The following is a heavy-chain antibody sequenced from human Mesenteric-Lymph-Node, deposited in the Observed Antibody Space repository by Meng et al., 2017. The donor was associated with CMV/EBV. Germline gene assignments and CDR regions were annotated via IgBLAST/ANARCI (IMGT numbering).Heavy chain of an antibody. J-gene: IGHJ3*02. V-gene: IGHV3-30*03. D-gene: IGHD3-3*01. CDR2: ISYDGSET. CDR1: GFTFSSYG. Sequence: GESLKISCAASGFTFSSYGMHWVRQAPGKGLEWVAVISYDGSETYYADSVKGRFTISRDNSKNTLYLQMHSLRAEDTAVYYCARKRAKVLRFLEWLNDAFDIWGQGTMVTVSS. CDR3: ARKRAKVLRFLEWLNDAFDI.